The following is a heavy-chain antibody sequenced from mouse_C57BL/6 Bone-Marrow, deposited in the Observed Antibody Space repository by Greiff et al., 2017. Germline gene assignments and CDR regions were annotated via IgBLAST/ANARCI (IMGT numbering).Heavy chain of an antibody. CDR3: TSPDY. CDR2: IDPETGGT. J-gene: IGHJ2*01. V-gene: IGHV1-15*01. Sequence: QVQLKQSGAELVRPGASVTLSCKASGYTFTDYEMHWVKQTPVHGLEWIGAIDPETGGTAYNQKFKGKAILTADKSSSTAYMELRSLTSEDAAVYYCTSPDYWGQGTTLTVSS. CDR1: GYTFTDYE.